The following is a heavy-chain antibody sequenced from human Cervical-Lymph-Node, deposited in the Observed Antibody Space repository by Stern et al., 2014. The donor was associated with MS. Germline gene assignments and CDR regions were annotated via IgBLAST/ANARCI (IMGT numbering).Heavy chain of an antibody. Sequence: QVQLMQSGAEVKKPGASVKVSCKVSGHTLTDLYIQWVRQAPGKGLEWMGGFAPEDGETIYAQNFQGRVTMTEDTSTDTAYMELSSLRSDDTAVYYCATHTYSGNYYLDHWGQGTLLTVSS. D-gene: IGHD5-12*01. CDR3: ATHTYSGNYYLDH. V-gene: IGHV1-24*01. CDR1: GHTLTDLY. CDR2: FAPEDGET. J-gene: IGHJ4*02.